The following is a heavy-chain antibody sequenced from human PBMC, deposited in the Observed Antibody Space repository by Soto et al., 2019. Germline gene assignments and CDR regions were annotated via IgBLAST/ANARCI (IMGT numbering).Heavy chain of an antibody. CDR3: ATSRGGASKGPTTY. Sequence: EVQLVESGGALVQPGGSLRLSCAASGFTFSNYWMHWVRQAPGKGLVWISRMNSDGSNTVYADAVKGRFTISRDNAKNTLYLQMNRLRVEDTAVYYCATSRGGASKGPTTYWGQGTLVTVSS. V-gene: IGHV3-74*01. CDR1: GFTFSNYW. J-gene: IGHJ4*02. CDR2: MNSDGSNT. D-gene: IGHD1-26*01.